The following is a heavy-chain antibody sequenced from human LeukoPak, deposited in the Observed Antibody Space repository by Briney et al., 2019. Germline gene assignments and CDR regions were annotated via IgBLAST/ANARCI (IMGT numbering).Heavy chain of an antibody. D-gene: IGHD2-15*01. Sequence: PSETLSLTCTVSGGSISSYYWSWIRQPPGKGLEWIGYIYYSGSTNYNPSLKSRVTISVDTSKNQFSLKLSSVTAADTAVYYCARVPVYCSGGSCFRVNWFDPWGQGTLVTVSS. CDR3: ARVPVYCSGGSCFRVNWFDP. V-gene: IGHV4-59*01. CDR2: IYYSGST. CDR1: GGSISSYY. J-gene: IGHJ5*02.